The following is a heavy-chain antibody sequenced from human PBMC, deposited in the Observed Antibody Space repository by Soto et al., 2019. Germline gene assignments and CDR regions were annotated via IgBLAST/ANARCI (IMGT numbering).Heavy chain of an antibody. CDR1: GGSISSYD. V-gene: IGHV4-59*08. Sequence: PSETLSLTCPVSGGSISSYDWSWIRQPPGKGLEWIGYIYYSGSTNYNPSLKSRVTISVDTSKNQFSLKLSSVTAADTAVYYCARHVPYCSDTSHCAYGMDVWGQGTTVTVSS. J-gene: IGHJ6*02. D-gene: IGHD2-2*01. CDR3: ARHVPYCSDTSHCAYGMDV. CDR2: IYYSGST.